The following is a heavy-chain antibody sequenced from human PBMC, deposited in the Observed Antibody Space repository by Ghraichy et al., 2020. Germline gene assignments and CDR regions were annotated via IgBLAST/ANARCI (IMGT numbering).Heavy chain of an antibody. CDR2: IKSKTDGGTT. D-gene: IGHD2-15*01. CDR3: TTTPRYCSGGSCPPGHYYYYYGMDV. Sequence: GGSLRLSCAASGFTFSNAWMSWVRQAPGKGLEWVGRIKSKTDGGTTDYAAPVKGRFTISRDDSKNTLYLQMNSLKTEDTAVYYCTTTPRYCSGGSCPPGHYYYYYGMDVWGQGTTVTVSS. V-gene: IGHV3-15*01. J-gene: IGHJ6*02. CDR1: GFTFSNAW.